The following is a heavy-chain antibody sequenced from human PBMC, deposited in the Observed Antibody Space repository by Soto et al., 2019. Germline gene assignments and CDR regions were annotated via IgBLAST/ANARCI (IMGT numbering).Heavy chain of an antibody. Sequence: GGSLRLSCAASGFTFSSYAMSWVRQAPGKGLEWVSVIYSGGSTYYADSVKGRFTISRDNSKNTLYLQMNSLRAEDTAVYYCAREGYYYDSSGSTGYFDYWGQGALVTVSS. D-gene: IGHD3-22*01. J-gene: IGHJ4*02. CDR2: IYSGGST. CDR1: GFTFSSYA. V-gene: IGHV3-66*01. CDR3: AREGYYYDSSGSTGYFDY.